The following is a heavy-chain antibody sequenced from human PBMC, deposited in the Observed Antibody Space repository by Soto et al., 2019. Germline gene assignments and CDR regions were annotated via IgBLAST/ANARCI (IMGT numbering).Heavy chain of an antibody. J-gene: IGHJ4*02. CDR3: AREGAVAGHYDY. Sequence: EVQLVEPGGGLVKPGGSLRLSCAASGFTFSSYSMNWVRQAPGKGLEWVSSISSSSSYIYYADSVKGRFTISRDNAKNSLYLQMNSLRAEDTAVYYCAREGAVAGHYDYWGQGTLVTVSS. CDR2: ISSSSSYI. CDR1: GFTFSSYS. V-gene: IGHV3-21*01. D-gene: IGHD6-19*01.